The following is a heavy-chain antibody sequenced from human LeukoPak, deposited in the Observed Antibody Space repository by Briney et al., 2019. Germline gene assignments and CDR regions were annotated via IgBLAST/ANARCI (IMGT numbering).Heavy chain of an antibody. J-gene: IGHJ6*04. V-gene: IGHV1-69*01. D-gene: IGHD2-2*02. CDR3: ASWNRDIVVVPAAIGGMDV. Sequence: SVKVSCKASGGTFSSYAISWVRQAPGQGLEWMGGIIPIFGTANYAQKSQGRVTITADESTSTAYMELSSLRSEDTAVYYCASWNRDIVVVPAAIGGMDVWGKGTTVTVSS. CDR2: IIPIFGTA. CDR1: GGTFSSYA.